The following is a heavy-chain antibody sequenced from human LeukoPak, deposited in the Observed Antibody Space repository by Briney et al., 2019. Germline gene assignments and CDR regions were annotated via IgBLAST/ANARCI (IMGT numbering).Heavy chain of an antibody. CDR1: GFTVSSNY. CDR3: AREPYSNYYYYGMDV. Sequence: GGSLRLSCAASGFTVSSNYMSWVRQAPGKGLEWVSVIYSGGSTYYADSVKGRFTISRDNSKNTLYLQMNSLRAEDTAVYYCAREPYSNYYYYGMDVWGQGTAVTVSS. J-gene: IGHJ6*02. V-gene: IGHV3-53*01. D-gene: IGHD4-11*01. CDR2: IYSGGST.